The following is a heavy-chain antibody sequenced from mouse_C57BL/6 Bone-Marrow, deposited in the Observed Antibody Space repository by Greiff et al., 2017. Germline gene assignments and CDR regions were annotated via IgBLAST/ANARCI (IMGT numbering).Heavy chain of an antibody. V-gene: IGHV2-2*01. CDR3: ARNSAYYYGSSHWYFDV. Sequence: VQLQQSGPGLVQPSQSLSITCTVSGFSLTSYGVHWVRQSPGKGLAWLGVIWSGGSTDYNAAFISRLSISKDNSKSQVFFKMNSLQADDTAIYYCARNSAYYYGSSHWYFDVWGTGTTVTVSS. D-gene: IGHD1-1*01. CDR1: GFSLTSYG. J-gene: IGHJ1*03. CDR2: IWSGGST.